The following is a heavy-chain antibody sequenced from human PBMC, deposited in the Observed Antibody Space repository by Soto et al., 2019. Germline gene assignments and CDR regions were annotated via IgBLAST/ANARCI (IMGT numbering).Heavy chain of an antibody. CDR2: ISYDGSNK. D-gene: IGHD5-18*01. V-gene: IGHV3-30*18. Sequence: RRLSCAASGFTFSSYGMHWVRQAPGKGLEWVAVISYDGSNKYYADSVKGRFTISRDNSKNTLYLQMNSLRAEDTAVYYCAKDLGLWPQFDYWGQGTMVTVYS. J-gene: IGHJ4*02. CDR1: GFTFSSYG. CDR3: AKDLGLWPQFDY.